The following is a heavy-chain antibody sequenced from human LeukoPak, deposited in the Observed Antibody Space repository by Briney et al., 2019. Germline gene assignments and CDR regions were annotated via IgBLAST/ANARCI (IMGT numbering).Heavy chain of an antibody. CDR1: GFTVSSNY. D-gene: IGHD6-6*01. CDR3: ASTPYSSSFWYYYYMDV. CDR2: IYSGGST. Sequence: GGSLRLSCAASGFTVSSNYMSWVRQAPGKGLEWVSVIYSGGSTYYADSVKGRFTISRDNSKNTLYLQMNSLRAEDTAVYYCASTPYSSSFWYYYYMDVWGKGTTVTVSS. V-gene: IGHV3-53*05. J-gene: IGHJ6*03.